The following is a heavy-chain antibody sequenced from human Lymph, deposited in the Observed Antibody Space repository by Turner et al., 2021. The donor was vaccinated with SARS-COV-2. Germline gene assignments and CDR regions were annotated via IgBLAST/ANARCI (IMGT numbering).Heavy chain of an antibody. CDR3: ARDIPTTADYFDY. J-gene: IGHJ4*02. V-gene: IGHV3-21*01. CDR2: ISSSSSYI. Sequence: EVQLVESGGGLVKPGGSLRLSCAASGVTFSTYSMNCVRQAPGKGLEWISSISSSSSYIYYADSVKGRFTISRDDAKNSLYLQMNSLRAEDTAVYDCARDIPTTADYFDYWGQGTLVTVSS. D-gene: IGHD4-17*01. CDR1: GVTFSTYS.